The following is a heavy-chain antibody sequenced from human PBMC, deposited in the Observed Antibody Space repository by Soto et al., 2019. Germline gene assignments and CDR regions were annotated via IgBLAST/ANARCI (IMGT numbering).Heavy chain of an antibody. CDR3: ARRGAFYDILTGYHRLKGGWFDP. V-gene: IGHV4-34*01. Sequence: SETLSLTCAVYGGSFSGYYWSRIRQPPGKGLEWIGEINHSGSTNYNPSLKSRVTISVDTSKNQFSLKLSSVTAADTAVYYCARRGAFYDILTGYHRLKGGWFDPWGQGTLVTSSS. CDR2: INHSGST. J-gene: IGHJ5*01. D-gene: IGHD3-9*01. CDR1: GGSFSGYY.